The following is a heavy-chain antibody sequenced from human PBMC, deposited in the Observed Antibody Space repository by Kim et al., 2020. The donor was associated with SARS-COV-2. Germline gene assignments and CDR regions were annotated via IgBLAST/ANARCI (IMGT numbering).Heavy chain of an antibody. CDR2: VFYTGSA. V-gene: IGHV4-4*02. CDR1: GVSITSHNW. CDR3: ARNEAGAYYFDY. Sequence: SETLSLTCAVSGVSITSHNWSWVRQTPGKVLEWIGEVFYTGSANYNPSLKRRITMSVDTSKKQVSLRLTSVTAADTGLYYCARNEAGAYYFDYWGQGALVTVSS. J-gene: IGHJ4*02. D-gene: IGHD6-13*01.